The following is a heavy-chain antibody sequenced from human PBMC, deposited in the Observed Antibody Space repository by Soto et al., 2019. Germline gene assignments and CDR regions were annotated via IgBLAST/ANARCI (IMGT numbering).Heavy chain of an antibody. J-gene: IGHJ6*02. Sequence: GESLKISCAASGFTFSSYGMHWVRQAPGKGLEWVAVISYDGSNKYYADSVKGRFTISRDNSKNTLYLQMNSLRAEDTAVYYCAKDLTALLLWFGELKYYYYGMDVWGQGTTVTVSS. D-gene: IGHD3-10*01. CDR1: GFTFSSYG. V-gene: IGHV3-30*18. CDR3: AKDLTALLLWFGELKYYYYGMDV. CDR2: ISYDGSNK.